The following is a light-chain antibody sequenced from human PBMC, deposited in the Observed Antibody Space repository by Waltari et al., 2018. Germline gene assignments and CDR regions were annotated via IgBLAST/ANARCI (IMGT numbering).Light chain of an antibody. CDR3: QQYYSTPLT. J-gene: IGKJ4*01. CDR2: SAS. Sequence: DIHMTQSPSSLSASVGDRVTITFRARPDISNYSAWFQQKPGKAPKSLIYSASSLQDGVPSRFSGRGSGTDFTLTISSLQAEDVAVYYCQQYYSTPLTFGGGT. V-gene: IGKV1-16*01. CDR1: PDISNY.